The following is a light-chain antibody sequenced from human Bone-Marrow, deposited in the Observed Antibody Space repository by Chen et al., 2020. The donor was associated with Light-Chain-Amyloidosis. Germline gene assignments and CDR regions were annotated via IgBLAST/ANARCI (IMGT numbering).Light chain of an antibody. V-gene: IGKV1-5*01. CDR2: DAS. CDR3: HLYNSYSMYT. J-gene: IGKJ2*01. Sequence: DIQMTQSPSTLSASVGDRVTITCRASQSINSWLAWYQQKPGKAPKLLIYDASSLESGVPPRFSGSVSGTEYTLTITGLQPDDFATYSCHLYNSYSMYTFGQGTKMEIK. CDR1: QSINSW.